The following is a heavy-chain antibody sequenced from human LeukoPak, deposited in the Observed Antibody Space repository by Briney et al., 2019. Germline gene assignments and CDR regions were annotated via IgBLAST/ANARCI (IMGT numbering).Heavy chain of an antibody. CDR3: ARAVDCSSTSCYGGGDY. CDR2: IKQDGSEK. V-gene: IGHV3-7*01. Sequence: GGSLRLSCAAWGFTFSSYWMSWVRQAPGKGLEWVANIKQDGSEKYYVDSVKGRFTISRDNAKNSLYLQMNSLRAEDTAVYYCARAVDCSSTSCYGGGDYWGQGTLVTVSS. CDR1: GFTFSSYW. D-gene: IGHD2-2*01. J-gene: IGHJ4*02.